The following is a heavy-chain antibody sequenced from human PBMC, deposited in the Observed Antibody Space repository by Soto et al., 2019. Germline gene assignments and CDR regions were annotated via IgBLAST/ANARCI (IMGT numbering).Heavy chain of an antibody. Sequence: GGSLRLSCAASGFTFSSYGMHWVRQAPGKGLEWVAVIWYDGSNKYYADSVKGRFTISRDNSKNTLYLQMNSLRAEDTAVYYCARGRDYGFFDPWGQGTLVTVSS. CDR1: GFTFSSYG. CDR2: IWYDGSNK. CDR3: ARGRDYGFFDP. D-gene: IGHD4-17*01. J-gene: IGHJ5*02. V-gene: IGHV3-33*01.